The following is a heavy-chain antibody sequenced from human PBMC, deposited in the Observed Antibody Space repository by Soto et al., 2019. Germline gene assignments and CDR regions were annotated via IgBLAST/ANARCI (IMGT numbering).Heavy chain of an antibody. J-gene: IGHJ4*02. Sequence: EVRLLESGGGLVQPGGSLRLSCAASGFTFSPYAMSWVRQAPGKGLEWVSAISGSGGSSYYAASVKGRFTISRDDSKNTLYLQMNSLRAEDTAVYYCAKDGTFSSISLYYFDYWGLGTLVTVSS. D-gene: IGHD3-3*02. V-gene: IGHV3-23*01. CDR1: GFTFSPYA. CDR3: AKDGTFSSISLYYFDY. CDR2: ISGSGGSS.